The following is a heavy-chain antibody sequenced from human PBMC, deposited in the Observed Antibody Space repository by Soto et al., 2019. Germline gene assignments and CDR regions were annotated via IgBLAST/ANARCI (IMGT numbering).Heavy chain of an antibody. D-gene: IGHD1-20*01. CDR3: ARETESYSWNDGLMDV. Sequence: EVQLVESGGGLVKPGGSLRLSCAASGFSFSNFTMNWVRQAPGKGLEWVSSIDTGTTFMFYADSVTGRFTISRDNSRKSVYLQMSSLRAEDTAVSYCARETESYSWNDGLMDVWGQGTTVTVSS. V-gene: IGHV3-21*01. CDR1: GFSFSNFT. J-gene: IGHJ6*02. CDR2: IDTGTTFM.